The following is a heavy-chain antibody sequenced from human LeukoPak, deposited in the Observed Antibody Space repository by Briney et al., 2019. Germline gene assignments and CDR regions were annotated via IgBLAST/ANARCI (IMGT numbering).Heavy chain of an antibody. CDR2: INPNSGGT. D-gene: IGHD3-22*01. J-gene: IGHJ4*02. V-gene: IGHV1-2*02. CDR1: GGTFSSYA. Sequence: ASVKVSCKASGGTFSSYAISWVRQAPGQGLEWMGWINPNSGGTNYAQKFQGRVTMTRDTSISTAYMELSRLRSDDTAVYYCADPHYDSSGYYFALWGQGTLVTVSS. CDR3: ADPHYDSSGYYFAL.